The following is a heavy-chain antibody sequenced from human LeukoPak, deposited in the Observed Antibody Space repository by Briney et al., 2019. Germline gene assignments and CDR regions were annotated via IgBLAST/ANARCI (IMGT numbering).Heavy chain of an antibody. CDR2: ISWNSGSI. V-gene: IGHV3-9*01. Sequence: PGGSLRLSCAASGFTFDDYAMHWVRQAPGKGLEWVSGISWNSGSIGYADSVKGRFTISRDNAKNSLYLQMNSLRAEDTALYYCAKDPNDYGDYLPWYFDLWGRGTLVTVSS. CDR3: AKDPNDYGDYLPWYFDL. CDR1: GFTFDDYA. J-gene: IGHJ2*01. D-gene: IGHD4-17*01.